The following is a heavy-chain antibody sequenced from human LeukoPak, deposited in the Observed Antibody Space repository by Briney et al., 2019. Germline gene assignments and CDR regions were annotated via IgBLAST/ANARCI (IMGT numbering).Heavy chain of an antibody. CDR1: GFTFGSFS. CDR3: ARDPGRSGGSCYSDY. CDR2: ISSSGSGTYI. Sequence: PGGSLRLSCAASGFTFGSFSMTWVRQAPGKGLEWVSTISSSGSGTYIYYADSVKGRFTISRGNAKNSLYLQMNSPRAEDTAVYYCARDPGRSGGSCYSDYWGQGTLVTVSS. J-gene: IGHJ4*02. D-gene: IGHD2-15*01. V-gene: IGHV3-21*01.